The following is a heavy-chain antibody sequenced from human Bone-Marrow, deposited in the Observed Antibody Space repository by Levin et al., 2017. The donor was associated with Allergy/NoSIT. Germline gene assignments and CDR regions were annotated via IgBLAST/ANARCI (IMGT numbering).Heavy chain of an antibody. D-gene: IGHD1-14*01. J-gene: IGHJ6*03. CDR2: ISGSGGST. CDR3: AKVARSPEYYYYYYMDV. Sequence: RGESLKISCAASGFTFSSYAMSWVRQAPGKGLEWVSAISGSGGSTYYADSVKGRFTISRDNSKNTLYLQMNSLRAEDTAVYYCAKVARSPEYYYYYYMDVWGKGTTVTVSS. CDR1: GFTFSSYA. V-gene: IGHV3-23*01.